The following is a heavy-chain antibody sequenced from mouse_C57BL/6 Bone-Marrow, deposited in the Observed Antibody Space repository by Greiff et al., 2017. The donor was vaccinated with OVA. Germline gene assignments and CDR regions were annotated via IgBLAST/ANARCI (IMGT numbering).Heavy chain of an antibody. CDR2: ISSGGSYT. CDR1: GFTFSSYG. Sequence: EVMLVGSGGDLVKPGGSLKLSCAASGFTFSSYGMSWVRQTPDKRLEWVATISSGGSYTYYPDSVKGRFTISRDNAKNTLYLQMSSLKSEDTAMYYCARHITTVVAPFDYWGQGTTLTVSS. D-gene: IGHD1-1*01. J-gene: IGHJ2*01. CDR3: ARHITTVVAPFDY. V-gene: IGHV5-6*02.